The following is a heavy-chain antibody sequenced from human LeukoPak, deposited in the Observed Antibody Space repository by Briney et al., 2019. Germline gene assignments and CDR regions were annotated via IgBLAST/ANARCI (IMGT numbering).Heavy chain of an antibody. J-gene: IGHJ4*02. CDR1: GGSISSSSYY. D-gene: IGHD3-9*01. CDR2: IYYSGST. Sequence: SETLSLTCTVSGGSISSSSYYWGWIRQPPGKGLEWIGSIYYSGSTYYNPSLKSRVTISVDTSKNQFSLKLSSVTAADTAVYYCARDLYDILTGYRNYYFDYWGQGTLVTVSS. CDR3: ARDLYDILTGYRNYYFDY. V-gene: IGHV4-39*07.